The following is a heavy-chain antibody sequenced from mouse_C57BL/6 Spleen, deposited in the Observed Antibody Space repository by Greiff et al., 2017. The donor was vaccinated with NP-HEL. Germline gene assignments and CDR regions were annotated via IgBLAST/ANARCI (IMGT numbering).Heavy chain of an antibody. CDR1: GFTFNTYA. CDR2: IRSKSSNYAT. D-gene: IGHD1-3*01. Sequence: EVKLVESGGGLVQPKGSLKLSCAASGFTFNTYAMHWVRQAPGKGLEWVARIRSKSSNYATYSTDSVKDRFTISRDDSKSMFYLQMNILKTEDTAMYYCVRTSGYWYFDVWGTGTTVTVSS. CDR3: VRTSGYWYFDV. V-gene: IGHV10-3*01. J-gene: IGHJ1*03.